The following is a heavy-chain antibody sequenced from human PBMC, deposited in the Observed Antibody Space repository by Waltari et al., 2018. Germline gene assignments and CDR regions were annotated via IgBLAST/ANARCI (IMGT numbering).Heavy chain of an antibody. CDR2: MGDSGTTT. J-gene: IGHJ6*04. CDR1: GFTFSHHS. CDR3: SRDPRWLDV. D-gene: IGHD5-12*01. Sequence: QVQLVESGGGLVKPGGSLRLSCAAAGFTFSHHSLRWTRQAPGKGLECISCMGDSGTTTTYADSVKGRVTNSRDNAKNSLYLQMNSRTAEDTAVDFCSRDPRWLDVWGKGTTVTVSS. V-gene: IGHV3-11*01.